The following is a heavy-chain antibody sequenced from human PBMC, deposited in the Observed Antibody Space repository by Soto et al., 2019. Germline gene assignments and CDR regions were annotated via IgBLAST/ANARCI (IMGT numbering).Heavy chain of an antibody. CDR1: GFTFDDYA. D-gene: IGHD6-19*01. J-gene: IGHJ3*02. V-gene: IGHV3-9*01. CDR3: AKDVKQWPKFDAFDI. CDR2: ISWNSGSI. Sequence: PGGSLRLSCAASGFTFDDYAMHWVRQAPGKGLEWVSGISWNSGSIGYADSVKGRFTISRDNAKNSLYLQMNSLRAEDTALYYCAKDVKQWPKFDAFDIWGQGTMVTVSS.